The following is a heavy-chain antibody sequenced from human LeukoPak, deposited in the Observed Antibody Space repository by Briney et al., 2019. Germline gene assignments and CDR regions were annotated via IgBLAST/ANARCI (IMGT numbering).Heavy chain of an antibody. J-gene: IGHJ3*02. V-gene: IGHV4-59*01. CDR3: ARERAGDAFDI. CDR2: IYYSGST. CDR1: GGSISSYY. D-gene: IGHD3-10*01. Sequence: PSETLSLTCTVSGGSISSYYWSWIRQPPGKGLEWIGYIYYSGSTNYNPSLKSRVTISVDTSKNQFSLKLSSVTAADTAVYYCARERAGDAFDIWGQGTMVTVSS.